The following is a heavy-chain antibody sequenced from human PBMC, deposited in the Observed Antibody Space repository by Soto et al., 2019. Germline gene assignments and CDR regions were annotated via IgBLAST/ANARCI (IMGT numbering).Heavy chain of an antibody. V-gene: IGHV3-23*01. Sequence: EVQLLESGGGLVQPGGSLRVSCAASRFPFSTYAMTWVRQAPGKGLDWVSAISATGSHTYYADSVKGRFTISRDNSINTLYLQMSSLRTEDTAVYYCAHPRGYGVFDAYDIWGQGTMVTVS. D-gene: IGHD4-17*01. CDR3: AHPRGYGVFDAYDI. J-gene: IGHJ3*02. CDR2: ISATGSHT. CDR1: RFPFSTYA.